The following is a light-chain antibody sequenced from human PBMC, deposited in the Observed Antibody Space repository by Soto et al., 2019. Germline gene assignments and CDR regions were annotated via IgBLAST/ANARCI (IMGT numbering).Light chain of an antibody. J-gene: IGKJ1*01. CDR2: KAS. CDR3: QQYKSYWT. Sequence: DIPLTQSHSILSASVGDRLSIXCRASQIIDTWLAWYQQKPGKAPKLLIYKASSLENGVPSRFSGSGSGTEFTLTINSLQPDDFATYYCQQYKSYWTFGQGTKVDNK. V-gene: IGKV1-5*03. CDR1: QIIDTW.